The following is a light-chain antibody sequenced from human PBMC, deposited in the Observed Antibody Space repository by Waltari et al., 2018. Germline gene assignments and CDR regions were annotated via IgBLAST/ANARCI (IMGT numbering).Light chain of an antibody. CDR2: SNN. CDR1: SSNIGTNT. CDR3: AAWDDSLNGV. V-gene: IGLV1-44*01. Sequence: QSVLTQQPSASGTPGQKVTISCSGSSSNIGTNTVHWYQQLPGTAPKLLIYSNNQRPSGVPDRFSGSKSGTSASLAISGLQSEDEADYYCAAWDDSLNGVFGGGTKLTVL. J-gene: IGLJ3*02.